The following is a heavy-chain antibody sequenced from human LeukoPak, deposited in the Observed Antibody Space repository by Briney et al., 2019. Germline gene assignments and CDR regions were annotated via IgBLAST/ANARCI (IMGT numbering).Heavy chain of an antibody. CDR1: GGSISSGDYY. D-gene: IGHD3-22*01. J-gene: IGHJ4*02. Sequence: SQALSLTCTVSGGSISSGDYYWSWIRQPPGKGLEWIGYIYYSGSTYYNPSLKSRVTISVDTPKNQFSLKLSSVTAADTAVYYCARGNYYDSSGYLYYFDYWGQGTLVTVSS. CDR3: ARGNYYDSSGYLYYFDY. V-gene: IGHV4-30-4*08. CDR2: IYYSGST.